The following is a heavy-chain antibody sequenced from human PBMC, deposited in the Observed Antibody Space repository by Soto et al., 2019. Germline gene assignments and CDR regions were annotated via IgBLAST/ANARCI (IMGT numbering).Heavy chain of an antibody. CDR3: ARGSSREDY. J-gene: IGHJ4*02. D-gene: IGHD2-2*01. V-gene: IGHV1-18*01. CDR1: GYTFTSSG. CDR2: ISAYNGNT. Sequence: QVQLVQSGAEVKKPGASVKVSCKASGYTFTSSGISWVRQAPGQGLAWMGWISAYNGNTNYAQKLQGTVTMTTDVATSNTYIALSRARFDDTSVDFCARGSSREDYWGQGTLVTVSS.